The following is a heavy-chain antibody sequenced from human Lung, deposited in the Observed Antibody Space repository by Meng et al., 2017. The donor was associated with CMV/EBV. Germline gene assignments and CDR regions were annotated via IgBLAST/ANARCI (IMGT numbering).Heavy chain of an antibody. Sequence: SETLSLTCTVSGGSISSYYWSWVRQPPGKGLEWIGYIYYSGSTNYNPSLKSRVTISVDTSKNQFSLKLSSVTAADAAVYYCARGNWNYDYWGQGTLVTVSS. V-gene: IGHV4-59*01. CDR1: GGSISSYY. CDR2: IYYSGST. D-gene: IGHD1-7*01. CDR3: ARGNWNYDY. J-gene: IGHJ4*02.